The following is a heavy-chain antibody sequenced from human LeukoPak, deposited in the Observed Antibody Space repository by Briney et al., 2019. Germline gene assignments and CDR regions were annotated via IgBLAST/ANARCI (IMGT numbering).Heavy chain of an antibody. CDR1: GGSFSGYY. V-gene: IGHV4-34*01. CDR3: ARRLVAAAGKFIDY. Sequence: PSETLSLTCAVYGGSFSGYYWSWIRQPPGKGLEWIGEINHSGSTNYNPSLKSRVTISVDTSKNQFSLKLSSVTAADTAVYYCARRLVAAAGKFIDYWGQGTLVTVSS. D-gene: IGHD6-13*01. CDR2: INHSGST. J-gene: IGHJ4*02.